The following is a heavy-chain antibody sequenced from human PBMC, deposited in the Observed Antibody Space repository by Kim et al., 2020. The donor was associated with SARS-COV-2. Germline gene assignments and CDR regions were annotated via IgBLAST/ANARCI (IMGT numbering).Heavy chain of an antibody. Sequence: YADSVKGRFTISRDSAKNSLYLQMNSLRDEDTAVYYCARGLTAVHTNFDYWGQGTLVTVSS. J-gene: IGHJ4*02. CDR3: ARGLTAVHTNFDY. V-gene: IGHV3-48*02. D-gene: IGHD6-13*01.